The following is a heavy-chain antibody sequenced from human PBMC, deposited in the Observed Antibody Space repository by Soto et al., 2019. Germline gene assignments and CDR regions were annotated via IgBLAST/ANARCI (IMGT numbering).Heavy chain of an antibody. CDR1: GFTFSSYG. V-gene: IGHV3-30*18. CDR2: ISYDGSNK. CDR3: AKASSGWPNDY. D-gene: IGHD6-19*01. J-gene: IGHJ4*02. Sequence: QVQLVESGGGVVQPGRSLRLSCAASGFTFSSYGMHWVRQAPGKGLEWVAVISYDGSNKYYADSVKGRFTISRDNSKNTLYLQMNSLRAEDTAVYYCAKASSGWPNDYWGKGTLVTVSS.